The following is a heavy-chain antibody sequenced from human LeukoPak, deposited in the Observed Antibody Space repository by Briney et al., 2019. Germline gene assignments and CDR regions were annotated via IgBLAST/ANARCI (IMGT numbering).Heavy chain of an antibody. CDR1: GYTFTSYY. D-gene: IGHD3-22*01. Sequence: ASVKVSCKASGYTFTSYYVHWVRQAPGQGLEWMGIINPSGGSTSYAQKFQGRVTMTRDTSTSTVYMELSSLRSEDTAVYYCARDLRASYDSSGYYFDYWGQGTLVTVSS. CDR2: INPSGGST. V-gene: IGHV1-46*01. J-gene: IGHJ4*02. CDR3: ARDLRASYDSSGYYFDY.